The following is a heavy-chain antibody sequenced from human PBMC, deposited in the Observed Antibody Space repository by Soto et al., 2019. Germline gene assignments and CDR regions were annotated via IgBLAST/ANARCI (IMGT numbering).Heavy chain of an antibody. CDR1: GYDFDSYG. J-gene: IGHJ3*02. V-gene: IGHV1-2*02. Sequence: ASVKVSCKAFGYDFDSYGITWVRQAPGQGLEWMGWINPNSVGTNYAQKIQGRVTMTRDTSISTAYMELSRLRSDDTAVYYCAREPMVRAAHGFDIWGQGTMVTVSS. CDR3: AREPMVRAAHGFDI. D-gene: IGHD3-10*01. CDR2: INPNSVGT.